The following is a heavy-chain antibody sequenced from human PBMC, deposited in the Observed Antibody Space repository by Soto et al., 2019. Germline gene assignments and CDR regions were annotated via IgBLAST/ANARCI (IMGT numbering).Heavy chain of an antibody. V-gene: IGHV3-21*01. CDR2: ISSSSSYI. D-gene: IGHD1-26*01. CDR3: ARDGNSGSYYYFQH. Sequence: EVQLVESGGGLVKPGGSLRLSCAASGFTFSSYSMNWVRQAPGKGLEWVSSISSSSSYIYYADSVKGRFTISRDNAKNSLYLQMNSLRAEDTAVYYCARDGNSGSYYYFQHWGQGTLVTVSS. J-gene: IGHJ1*01. CDR1: GFTFSSYS.